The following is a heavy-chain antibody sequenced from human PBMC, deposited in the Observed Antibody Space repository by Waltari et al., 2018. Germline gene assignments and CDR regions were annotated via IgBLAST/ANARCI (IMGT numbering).Heavy chain of an antibody. V-gene: IGHV4-39*01. CDR3: ARHSEKSYSSSWYWFDY. J-gene: IGHJ4*02. D-gene: IGHD6-13*01. CDR2: IYYSGST. Sequence: QLQLQESGPGLVKPSETLSLTCTVSGGSISSRSYYWGWIRQPPRKGLEWIGSIYYSGSTYYNPSLKSRVTISVDTSKNQCSLKLSSVTAADTAVYYCARHSEKSYSSSWYWFDYWGQGTLVTVSS. CDR1: GGSISSRSYY.